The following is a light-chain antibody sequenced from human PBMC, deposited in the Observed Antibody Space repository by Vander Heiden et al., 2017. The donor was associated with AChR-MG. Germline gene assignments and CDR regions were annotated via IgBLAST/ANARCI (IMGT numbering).Light chain of an antibody. Sequence: QSALTQPASVSASPGESITITCTGTVFDIGFYDYVSWYQQHPGEAPKRIIYDVSKRPSGVSDRFSGSKSDNTASLTISGLRSEDEADYYCSSYRSSHTRGFGTGTMVTVL. V-gene: IGLV2-14*03. J-gene: IGLJ1*01. CDR1: VFDIGFYDY. CDR2: DVS. CDR3: SSYRSSHTRG.